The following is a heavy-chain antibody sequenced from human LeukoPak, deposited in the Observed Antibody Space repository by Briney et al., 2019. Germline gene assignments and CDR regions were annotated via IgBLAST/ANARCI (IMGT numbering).Heavy chain of an antibody. CDR1: GGSISSYY. J-gene: IGHJ4*02. V-gene: IGHV4-4*07. CDR3: ARDLESYYYGSGPNPGYYFDY. Sequence: SETLSLTCTVSGGSISSYYWSWIRQPAGKGLEWIGRIYTSGSTNYNPSLKSRVTMSVDTSKNQFSLKLSSVTAADTAVYYCARDLESYYYGSGPNPGYYFDYWGQGTLVTVSS. D-gene: IGHD3-10*01. CDR2: IYTSGST.